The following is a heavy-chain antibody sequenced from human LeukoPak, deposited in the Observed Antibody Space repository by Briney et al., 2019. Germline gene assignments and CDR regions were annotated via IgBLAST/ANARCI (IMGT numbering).Heavy chain of an antibody. D-gene: IGHD3-9*01. CDR2: INPSGGST. CDR1: GYTFTSYY. V-gene: IGHV1-46*03. CDR3: ALDILTGYYHYFDY. J-gene: IGHJ4*02. Sequence: GASVKVSCXASGYTFTSYYMHWVRQAPGQGLEWMGIINPSGGSTSYAQKFQGRVTMTRDTSTSTVYMELSSLRSEDTAVYYCALDILTGYYHYFDYRGQGTLVTVSS.